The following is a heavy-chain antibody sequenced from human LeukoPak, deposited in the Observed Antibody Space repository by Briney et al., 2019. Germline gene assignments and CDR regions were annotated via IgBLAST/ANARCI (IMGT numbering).Heavy chain of an antibody. D-gene: IGHD5-18*01. CDR3: ARSAGYSYGYGMDV. V-gene: IGHV3-9*01. CDR1: GFTFDDYA. CDR2: ISWNSGSI. J-gene: IGHJ6*02. Sequence: GGSLRLSCAASGFTFDDYAMHWVRQAPGKGLEWVSGISWNSGSIGYADSVKGRFTISRDNAKNSLYLQMNSLRAEDTAVYYCARSAGYSYGYGMDVWGQGTTVTVSS.